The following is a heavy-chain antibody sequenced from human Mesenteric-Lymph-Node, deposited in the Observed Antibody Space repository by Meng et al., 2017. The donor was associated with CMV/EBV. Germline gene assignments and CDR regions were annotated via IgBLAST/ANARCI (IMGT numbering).Heavy chain of an antibody. V-gene: IGHV4-38-2*02. Sequence: GSLRLSCTVSGYSISSGYYWGWIRQPPGKGLEWIGSIYHSGSTYYNPSLKSRVTISVDTSKNQFSLKLSSVTAADTAVYYCARGGGDFWSGYSDYWGQGTPVTVSS. D-gene: IGHD3-3*01. J-gene: IGHJ4*02. CDR2: IYHSGST. CDR1: GYSISSGYY. CDR3: ARGGGDFWSGYSDY.